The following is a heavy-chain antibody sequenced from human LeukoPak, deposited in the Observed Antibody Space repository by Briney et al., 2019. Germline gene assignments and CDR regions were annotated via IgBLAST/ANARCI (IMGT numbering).Heavy chain of an antibody. D-gene: IGHD4-17*01. J-gene: IGHJ3*01. Sequence: GASVKVSCKASRYTFNTYAIQWVRQAPGQGLEWMGWINTANGDTKYSQKFQGRVTITRDTSASTAYLDLSSLRSEDTAVFYCVRGTNYGDYSGGDAFDVWGQGTMVTVSS. CDR2: INTANGDT. CDR3: VRGTNYGDYSGGDAFDV. V-gene: IGHV1-3*04. CDR1: RYTFNTYA.